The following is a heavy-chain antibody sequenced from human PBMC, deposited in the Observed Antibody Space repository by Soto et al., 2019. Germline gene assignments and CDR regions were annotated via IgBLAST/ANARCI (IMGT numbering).Heavy chain of an antibody. J-gene: IGHJ4*02. V-gene: IGHV3-30-3*01. CDR2: ISSDGSTK. D-gene: IGHD6-19*01. Sequence: QVQLVESGGGVVQPGRSLRLSCAASGFTFSDYVMHWVRQAPGKGLEWVAVISSDGSTKYYTDSMKGRFTISRDNPKDTLYLQMNNLRAGDTAVYYCARQNSGWSYYFDFWGQGTLVTVSS. CDR3: ARQNSGWSYYFDF. CDR1: GFTFSDYV.